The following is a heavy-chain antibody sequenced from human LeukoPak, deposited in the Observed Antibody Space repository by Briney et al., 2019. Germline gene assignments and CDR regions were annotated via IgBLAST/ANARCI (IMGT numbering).Heavy chain of an antibody. D-gene: IGHD1-1*01. J-gene: IGHJ5*02. CDR2: IYTSGST. Sequence: SETLSLTCTVSGGSICSYSWSWIRQPAGKGLEWIGRIYTSGSTNYNPSLKSRVTVSLDTSKNHFSLRLSSVTAADTAVYYCARWNPNWFDPWGQGTLVTVSS. CDR3: ARWNPNWFDP. V-gene: IGHV4-4*07. CDR1: GGSICSYS.